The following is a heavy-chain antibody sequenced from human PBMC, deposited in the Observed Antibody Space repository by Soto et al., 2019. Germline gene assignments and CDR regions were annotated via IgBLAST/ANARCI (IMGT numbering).Heavy chain of an antibody. V-gene: IGHV3-21*01. J-gene: IGHJ6*03. CDR3: ARGEEWLRTIGYYMDV. CDR1: GFTFSSYS. D-gene: IGHD5-12*01. Sequence: PGGSLRLSCAASGFTFSSYSMNWVRQAPGKGLEWVSSISSSSSYIYYADSVKGRFTISRDNAKNSLYLQMNSLRAEDTAVYYCARGEEWLRTIGYYMDVWGKGTTVTGSS. CDR2: ISSSSSYI.